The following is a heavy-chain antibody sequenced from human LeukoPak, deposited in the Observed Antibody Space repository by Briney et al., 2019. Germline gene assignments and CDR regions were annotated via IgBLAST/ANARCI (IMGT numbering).Heavy chain of an antibody. CDR2: VKTKGDGGAA. CDR3: TTDRMIYATNWAVSWFDP. Sequence: GGSLRLSCAASGITFTNAWLTWVRQAPGKGLEWVGRVKTKGDGGAADYAAPVKGRFTISRDDSTRTLYLQMNSLKTEDTAVYYCTTDRMIYATNWAVSWFDPWGQGTLVTVSS. CDR1: GITFTNAW. J-gene: IGHJ5*02. D-gene: IGHD2-8*01. V-gene: IGHV3-15*01.